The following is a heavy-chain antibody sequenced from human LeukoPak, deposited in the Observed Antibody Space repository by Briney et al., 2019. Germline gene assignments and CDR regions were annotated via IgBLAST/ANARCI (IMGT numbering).Heavy chain of an antibody. V-gene: IGHV4-59*01. CDR2: IYYSGST. J-gene: IGHJ6*03. CDR3: ARGSYDFWSGYYGVRDSYYYYMDV. CDR1: GGSFSGYY. Sequence: SETLSLTCAVYGGSFSGYYWSWIRQPPGKGLEWIGYIYYSGSTNYNPSLKSRVTISVDTSKNQFSLKLSSVTAADTAVYYCARGSYDFWSGYYGVRDSYYYYMDVWGKGTTVTVSS. D-gene: IGHD3-3*01.